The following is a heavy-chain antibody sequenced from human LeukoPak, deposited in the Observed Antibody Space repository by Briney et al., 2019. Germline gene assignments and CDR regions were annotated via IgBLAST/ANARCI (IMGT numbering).Heavy chain of an antibody. CDR3: ARHTYYYDSSGYSFDY. V-gene: IGHV4-39*01. CDR2: IYYSGST. D-gene: IGHD3-22*01. CDR1: GGSISSSSYY. Sequence: SETLSLTCTVSGGSISSSSYYWGWIRQPPGKGLEWIGSIYYSGSTCYNPSLKSRVTISVDTSKNQFSLKLSSVTAADTAVYYCARHTYYYDSSGYSFDYWGQGTLVTVSS. J-gene: IGHJ4*02.